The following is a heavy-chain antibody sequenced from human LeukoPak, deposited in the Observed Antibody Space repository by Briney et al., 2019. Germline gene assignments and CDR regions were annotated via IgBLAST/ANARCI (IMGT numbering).Heavy chain of an antibody. Sequence: ASVKFSCKASGYPFTSYDINWVRQATGQGLEWMGWMNPNSGNTGYAEKFQGRVTMTRNTSMSTAYMELSSLTSEDTAVYYCARDPPGISYYDLRGSDYWGQGTLVTVSS. CDR2: MNPNSGNT. D-gene: IGHD3-16*01. CDR1: GYPFTSYD. CDR3: ARDPPGISYYDLRGSDY. J-gene: IGHJ4*02. V-gene: IGHV1-8*01.